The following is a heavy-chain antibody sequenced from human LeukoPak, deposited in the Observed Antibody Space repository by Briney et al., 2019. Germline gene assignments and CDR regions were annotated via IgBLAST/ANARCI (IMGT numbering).Heavy chain of an antibody. CDR3: ARALYDFWSGYPYYFDY. D-gene: IGHD3-3*01. CDR2: IYYSGST. V-gene: IGHV4-59*01. CDR1: GGSISSYY. J-gene: IGHJ4*02. Sequence: PSETLSLTCTVSGGSISSYYWSWIRQPPGKGLEWIGYIYYSGSTNYNPSLKSRVTISVDTSKNQFSLKLSSVTAADTAVYYCARALYDFWSGYPYYFDYWGQGTLVTVSS.